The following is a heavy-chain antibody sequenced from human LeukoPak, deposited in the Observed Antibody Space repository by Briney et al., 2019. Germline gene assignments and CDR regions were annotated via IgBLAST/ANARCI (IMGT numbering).Heavy chain of an antibody. D-gene: IGHD1-26*01. J-gene: IGHJ4*02. CDR3: ARDLRDVSGSFEDY. CDR1: GFTVGSNY. CDR2: IYSGGST. Sequence: GGSLRLSCAASGFTVGSNYMSWVRQAPGKGLEWVSVIYSGGSTYYADSVKGRFTISRDNSKNTLYLQMNSLRAEDTAVYYCARDLRDVSGSFEDYWGQGTLVTVSS. V-gene: IGHV3-66*01.